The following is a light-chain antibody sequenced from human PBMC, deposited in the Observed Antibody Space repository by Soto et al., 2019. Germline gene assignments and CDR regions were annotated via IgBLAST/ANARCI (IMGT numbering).Light chain of an antibody. Sequence: EIVLTQSPGTLSLSPGERATLSCRASQTITTLAWYQRKPGQAPRLLIYRVSSRATGVPDRFSGSGSGTDYTLTISRLEPEDFAVYYCQQYGSSPRTFGQGTKLEIK. CDR1: QTITT. V-gene: IGKV3-20*01. J-gene: IGKJ2*01. CDR2: RVS. CDR3: QQYGSSPRT.